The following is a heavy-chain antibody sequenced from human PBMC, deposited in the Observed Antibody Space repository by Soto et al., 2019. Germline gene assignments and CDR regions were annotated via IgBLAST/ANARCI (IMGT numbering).Heavy chain of an antibody. J-gene: IGHJ6*02. CDR1: GGSISSSSYY. D-gene: IGHD1-7*01. V-gene: IGHV4-39*01. CDR3: ARPFITGTTDYYYGMDV. CDR2: IYYSGST. Sequence: SETLSLTCTVSGGSISSSSYYWGWIRQPPGKGLEWIGSIYYSGSTYYNPSLKSRVTISVDTSKNQFSLKLSSVTAADTAVYYCARPFITGTTDYYYGMDVWGQGTTVSVSS.